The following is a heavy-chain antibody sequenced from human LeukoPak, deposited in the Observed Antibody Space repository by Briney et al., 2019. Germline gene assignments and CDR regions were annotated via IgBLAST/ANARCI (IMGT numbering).Heavy chain of an antibody. CDR1: GFTVSSNY. J-gene: IGHJ4*02. V-gene: IGHV3-66*01. CDR3: ASDDKWNYGNDY. Sequence: GGSLRLSCADPGFTVSSNYMSWVRQAPGKGLEWVSIIYNDGSTYYTDPVKGRFTISRDNSKNTLYLQMNSLRGEDTGIYYCASDDKWNYGNDYGGQGALVTVSS. CDR2: IYNDGST. D-gene: IGHD1-7*01.